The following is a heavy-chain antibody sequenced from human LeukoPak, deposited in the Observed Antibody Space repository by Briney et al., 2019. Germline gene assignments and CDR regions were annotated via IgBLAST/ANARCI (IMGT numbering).Heavy chain of an antibody. Sequence: SETLSLTCSVSGGSISSGNCYWSWIRQPPGKGLEWIGYIYYSGSTNYNPSLKSRVTISVDTSKNQFSLKLSSVAAADTAVYYCAGGGAALGGYYYYMDVWGKGTTVTISS. J-gene: IGHJ6*03. CDR3: AGGGAALGGYYYYMDV. D-gene: IGHD3-16*01. CDR1: GGSISSGNCY. CDR2: IYYSGST. V-gene: IGHV4-61*01.